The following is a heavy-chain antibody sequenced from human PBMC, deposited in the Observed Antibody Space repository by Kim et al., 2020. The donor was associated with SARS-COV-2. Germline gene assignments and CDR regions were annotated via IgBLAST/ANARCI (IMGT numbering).Heavy chain of an antibody. J-gene: IGHJ6*02. D-gene: IGHD6-13*01. V-gene: IGHV1-58*02. Sequence: SVKVSCKASGFTFTSSAMQWVRQARGQRLEWIGWIVVGSGNTNYAQKFQERVTITRDMSTSTAYMELSSLRSEDTAVYYCAALNSIAADAYYYYGMDVWGQGTTVTVSS. CDR3: AALNSIAADAYYYYGMDV. CDR1: GFTFTSSA. CDR2: IVVGSGNT.